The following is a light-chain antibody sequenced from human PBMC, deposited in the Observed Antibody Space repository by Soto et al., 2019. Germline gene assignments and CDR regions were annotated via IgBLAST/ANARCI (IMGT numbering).Light chain of an antibody. J-gene: IGKJ3*01. CDR2: GAS. Sequence: EMVLTQSPGTLSLSPGERATLSCRASQTVTSNRLAWYQQKPGQAPRLLIYGASRRATGIPDRFSGSGSGTDFTLTISRLEPEDFAVYYCQQYGSLPSGFVFGPGTTLDTK. CDR1: QTVTSNR. V-gene: IGKV3-20*01. CDR3: QQYGSLPSGFV.